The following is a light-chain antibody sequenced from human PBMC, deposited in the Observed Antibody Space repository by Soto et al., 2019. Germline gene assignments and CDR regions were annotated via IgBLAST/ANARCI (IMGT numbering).Light chain of an antibody. Sequence: EIVLTQSPATLSLTPGERATLSCRASQSVNNYLAWYQQKPGQAPRLLIYDTSDRASGIPARFSGSGSGTDFTLTISSLEPEDFAVFYCQQRSVWPWTFGQGTKAAIK. V-gene: IGKV3-11*01. CDR3: QQRSVWPWT. CDR2: DTS. J-gene: IGKJ1*01. CDR1: QSVNNY.